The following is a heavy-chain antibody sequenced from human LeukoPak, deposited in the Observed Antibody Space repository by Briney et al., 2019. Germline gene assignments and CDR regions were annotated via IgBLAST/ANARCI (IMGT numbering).Heavy chain of an antibody. CDR2: ISYDGSNK. D-gene: IGHD2-2*01. CDR3: ARDMEFEVPAALGPLDY. J-gene: IGHJ4*02. V-gene: IGHV3-30*04. Sequence: GRSLRLSCAASGFTFSSYAMHWVRQAPGKGLEWVAVISYDGSNKYYADSVKGRFTISRDNSKNTLYLQMNSLRAEDTAVYYRARDMEFEVPAALGPLDYWGQGTLVTVSA. CDR1: GFTFSSYA.